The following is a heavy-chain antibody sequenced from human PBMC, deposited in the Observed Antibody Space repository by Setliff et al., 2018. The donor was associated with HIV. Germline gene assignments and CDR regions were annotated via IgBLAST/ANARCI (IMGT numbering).Heavy chain of an antibody. Sequence: SETLSLTCAVSGGSISSSNWWSWVRQPPGKGPEWIGSFYHTGSTHYNPSLKSRTTMSLDTSRNQVSLKLSSVSAADTAVYYCARDQGLELRGDYYYYGMDVWGQGTTVTVSS. V-gene: IGHV4-4*02. D-gene: IGHD1-7*01. J-gene: IGHJ6*02. CDR3: ARDQGLELRGDYYYYGMDV. CDR2: FYHTGST. CDR1: GGSISSSNW.